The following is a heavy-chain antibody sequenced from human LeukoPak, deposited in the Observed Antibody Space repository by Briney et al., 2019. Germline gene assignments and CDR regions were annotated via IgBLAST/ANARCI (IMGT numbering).Heavy chain of an antibody. Sequence: GGSLRLSCAASGFTFSIYAMSWVRQAPGKGLEWVSGITYIDGSTYYADSVKGRFTISRDNSKNTLCLQMNSLRAEDTAVYYCARTGYNYGTPLNDWGQGTLVTVSS. D-gene: IGHD5-18*01. CDR3: ARTGYNYGTPLND. CDR1: GFTFSIYA. J-gene: IGHJ4*02. CDR2: ITYIDGST. V-gene: IGHV3-23*01.